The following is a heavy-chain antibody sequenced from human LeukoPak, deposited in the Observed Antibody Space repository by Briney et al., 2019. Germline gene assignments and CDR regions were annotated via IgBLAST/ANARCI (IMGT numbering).Heavy chain of an antibody. Sequence: ASVNVSCKASGYTFTGYYMHWVRQAPGQGLEWMGWINPNSGGTNYAQKFQGRVTMTRDTSISTAYMELSRLRSDDTAVYYCARDRWPGYSSGWYGLFDYWGQGTLVTVSS. CDR1: GYTFTGYY. CDR3: ARDRWPGYSSGWYGLFDY. V-gene: IGHV1-2*02. D-gene: IGHD6-19*01. CDR2: INPNSGGT. J-gene: IGHJ4*02.